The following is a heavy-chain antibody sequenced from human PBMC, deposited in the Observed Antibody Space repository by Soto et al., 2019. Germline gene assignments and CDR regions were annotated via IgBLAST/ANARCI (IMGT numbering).Heavy chain of an antibody. D-gene: IGHD6-19*01. V-gene: IGHV1-18*01. CDR3: ASGTSIAVPEGP. CDR1: GFTFSNYG. Sequence: QVQLVQSGAEVKKPGASVKVSCKGSGFTFSNYGFNWVRQAPGQGLEWVGWVSAYNGYTKSAQNFQDRLTMTTDTSTTTAYMELRGRRPDDTALYYCASGTSIAVPEGPWGQGTLVTVSS. CDR2: VSAYNGYT. J-gene: IGHJ4*02.